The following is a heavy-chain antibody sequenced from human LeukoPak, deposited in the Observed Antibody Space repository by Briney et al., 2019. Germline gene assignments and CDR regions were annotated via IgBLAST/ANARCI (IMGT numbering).Heavy chain of an antibody. CDR2: INHSGST. Sequence: SETLSLTCAVYGGSFSGYYWSWIRQPPGKGLEWIGEINHSGSTNYNPSLKSRVTISVDTSKNQFSLKLSSVTAADTAVYYCARDLSISSGYSSWGQGTLVTVSS. V-gene: IGHV4-34*01. CDR3: ARDLSISSGYSS. CDR1: GGSFSGYY. D-gene: IGHD3-22*01. J-gene: IGHJ5*02.